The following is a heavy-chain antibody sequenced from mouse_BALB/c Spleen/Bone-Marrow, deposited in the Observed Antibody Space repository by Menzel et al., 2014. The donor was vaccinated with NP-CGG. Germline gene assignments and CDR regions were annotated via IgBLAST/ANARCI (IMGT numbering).Heavy chain of an antibody. CDR1: GITFRSNT. CDR2: ITDDGGST. D-gene: IGHD2-14*01. V-gene: IGHV5-12-2*01. CDR3: TRPRYPYYVMDS. Sequence: DVNLVVSGGGLVQPGGSLKLSCVVSGITFRSNTMSWVRQTPEKRLECVAYITDDGGSTYYPDIVRCRFTISRDNAKNTLYLQMSSLKSEDTAMYYCTRPRYPYYVMDSWGQGTSVTVSS. J-gene: IGHJ4*01.